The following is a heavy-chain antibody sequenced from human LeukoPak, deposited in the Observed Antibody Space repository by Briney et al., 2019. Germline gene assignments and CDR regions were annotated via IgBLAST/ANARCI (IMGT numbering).Heavy chain of an antibody. Sequence: PGGSLRLSCAASGFTFSSYAMSWVRQAPGKGLEWVSAISGSGGSTYYADPVKGHFTISRDNSKNTLYLQMNSLRAEDTAVYYCATFEYSSSWYYFDYWGQGTLVTVSS. CDR3: ATFEYSSSWYYFDY. D-gene: IGHD6-13*01. CDR1: GFTFSSYA. CDR2: ISGSGGST. J-gene: IGHJ4*02. V-gene: IGHV3-23*01.